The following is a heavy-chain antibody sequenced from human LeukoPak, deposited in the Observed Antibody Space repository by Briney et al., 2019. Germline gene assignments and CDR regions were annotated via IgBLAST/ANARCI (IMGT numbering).Heavy chain of an antibody. CDR2: IIPIFGTA. D-gene: IGHD3-10*01. J-gene: IGHJ5*02. V-gene: IGHV1-69*01. CDR3: ARDLTMVRGARYRPYNWFDP. Sequence: SVKVSCKASGGTFSSYAISWVRQAPGQGLEWMGGIIPIFGTANYAQKFQGRVTITADESTSTAYMELSSLRFEDTAVYYCARDLTMVRGARYRPYNWFDPWGQGTLVTVSP. CDR1: GGTFSSYA.